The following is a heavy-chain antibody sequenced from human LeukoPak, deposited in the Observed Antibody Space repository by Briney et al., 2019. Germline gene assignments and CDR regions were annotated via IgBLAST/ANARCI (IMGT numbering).Heavy chain of an antibody. CDR3: ARPQMLYSNWLDP. Sequence: ASVKVSCKASGYTFTGYYMHWVRQAPGQGLEWMGWINPNSGRTNYAQKFQGRVTMTRDTSISTAYMELSRLRSDDTAVYSGARPQMLYSNWLDPWGQGTLVTVSS. J-gene: IGHJ5*02. CDR2: INPNSGRT. D-gene: IGHD2-2*02. CDR1: GYTFTGYY. V-gene: IGHV1-2*02.